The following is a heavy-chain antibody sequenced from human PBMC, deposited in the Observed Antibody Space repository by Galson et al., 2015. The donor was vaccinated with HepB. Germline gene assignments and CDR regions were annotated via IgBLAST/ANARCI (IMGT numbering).Heavy chain of an antibody. Sequence: SLRLSCAASGFTFSSYEMNWVRQAPGKGLEWVSYISSSGSTIYYADSVKGRFTISRDNAKNSLYLQMNSLRAEDTAVYYCARIQLERRFDYWGQGTLVTVSS. CDR1: GFTFSSYE. CDR3: ARIQLERRFDY. D-gene: IGHD1-1*01. CDR2: ISSSGSTI. V-gene: IGHV3-48*03. J-gene: IGHJ4*02.